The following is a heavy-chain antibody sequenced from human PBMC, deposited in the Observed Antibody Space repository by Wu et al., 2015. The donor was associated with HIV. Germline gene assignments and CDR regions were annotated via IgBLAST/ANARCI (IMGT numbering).Heavy chain of an antibody. CDR3: ARGDRHYELLTGYSSNWFDP. D-gene: IGHD3-9*01. CDR1: GYAFSEYN. CDR2: INPHGGGT. J-gene: IGHJ5*02. V-gene: IGHV1-2*06. Sequence: VQLVQSGAEVKKPGASVRVTCEASGYAFSEYNMHWVRQAPGLGLEWLGRINPHGGGTKFAQKFQGRITLTRDTSINTAFMELTGLRPNDTAVYYCARGDRHYELLTGYSSNWFDPWGPGTLVTVSP.